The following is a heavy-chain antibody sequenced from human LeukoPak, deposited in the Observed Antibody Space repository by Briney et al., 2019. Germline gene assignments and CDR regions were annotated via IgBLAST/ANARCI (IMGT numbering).Heavy chain of an antibody. Sequence: PGGSLRLSRAASGFTFSNAWMSWVRQAPGKGLEWVSAISDSGGSTYYADSVKGRFTISRDNSKNTLYLQMNSLRAEDTAVYYCAKGRVVGATNRPFDYWGQGTLVTVSS. D-gene: IGHD2-15*01. J-gene: IGHJ4*02. V-gene: IGHV3-23*01. CDR2: ISDSGGST. CDR3: AKGRVVGATNRPFDY. CDR1: GFTFSNAW.